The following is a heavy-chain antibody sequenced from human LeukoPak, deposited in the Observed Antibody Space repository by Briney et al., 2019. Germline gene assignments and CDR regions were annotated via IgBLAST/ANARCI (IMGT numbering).Heavy chain of an antibody. CDR3: ARGRSPDF. Sequence: PSETLSLTCAVSGTSFHHFYWTWLRQPPGKGLEWIGEINHLGSTNYNPSLKSRLSISMDMSKNQFSLRLTSVTAADTGLYYCARGRSPDFWGQGTVVTVSS. CDR2: INHLGST. V-gene: IGHV4-34*01. J-gene: IGHJ4*02. CDR1: GTSFHHFY.